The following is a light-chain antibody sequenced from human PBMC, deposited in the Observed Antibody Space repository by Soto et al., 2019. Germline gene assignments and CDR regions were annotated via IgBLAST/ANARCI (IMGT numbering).Light chain of an antibody. V-gene: IGKV1-27*01. Sequence: DIQMTQSPSSLSASVGDTVTITCRASQGISSYLAWYQQKPGKVPKLLIYAASTLQSGVPSRFSGSASGTDFTLTISSLQPEDVGTYYCQKYNSAPLTVGGGTKVEIK. CDR1: QGISSY. J-gene: IGKJ4*01. CDR2: AAS. CDR3: QKYNSAPLT.